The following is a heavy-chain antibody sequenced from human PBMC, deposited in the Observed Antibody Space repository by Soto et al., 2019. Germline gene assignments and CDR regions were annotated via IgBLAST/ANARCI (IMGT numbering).Heavy chain of an antibody. D-gene: IGHD6-19*01. CDR2: IYSNGIT. J-gene: IGHJ4*02. V-gene: IGHV4-4*07. Sequence: PSETLSLTCTVSGGSISSYYWRWIRQPAGKGLEWIGRIYSNGITNYNPSLKSRVTMSVDTSKNQFSLKLSSVTAADTAVYYCARESSGWRRVDYWGQGIQVTVS. CDR1: GGSISSYY. CDR3: ARESSGWRRVDY.